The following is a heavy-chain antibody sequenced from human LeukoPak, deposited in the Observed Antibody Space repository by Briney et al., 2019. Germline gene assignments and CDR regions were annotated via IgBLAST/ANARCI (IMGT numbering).Heavy chain of an antibody. CDR1: GFTFSSYE. V-gene: IGHV3-48*03. Sequence: GSLRLSCAASGFTFSSYEMNWVRQAPGKGLEWVSYISSSGSTIYYADSVKGRFTISRDNAKNSLYLQMNSLRAEDTAVYYCAAHYCSGGSCYLNWGQGTLVTVSS. D-gene: IGHD2-15*01. CDR2: ISSSGSTI. CDR3: AAHYCSGGSCYLN. J-gene: IGHJ4*02.